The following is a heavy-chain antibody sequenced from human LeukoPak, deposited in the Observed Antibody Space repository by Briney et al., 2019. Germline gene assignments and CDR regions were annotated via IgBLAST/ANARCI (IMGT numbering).Heavy chain of an antibody. CDR1: GGSINSYY. CDR3: ARHGSTCALRN. CDR2: IYYSGST. D-gene: IGHD1-14*01. V-gene: IGHV4-59*08. J-gene: IGHJ4*02. Sequence: KPSETLSLTCTVSGGSINSYYWSWIRQPPRKGLEWIGYIYYSGSTNYNPSLKSRVTISVDTSKNQFSLKLSSVTAADTAVYYCARHGSTCALRNWGQGTLVTVSS.